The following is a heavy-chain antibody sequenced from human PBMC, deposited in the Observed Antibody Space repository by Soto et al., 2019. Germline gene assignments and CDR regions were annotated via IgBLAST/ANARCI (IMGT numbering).Heavy chain of an antibody. Sequence: GASVKASCKASGDTFTSYGISWVRQAPGQGLECMGWMNPISGNTGDAQKFQGRVTMTRNTSISTAYMELSSLRSEDTAVYYCARGINYYASGDDAFDIWGQGTMVTVSS. D-gene: IGHD3-10*01. CDR1: GDTFTSYG. V-gene: IGHV1-8*02. CDR3: ARGINYYASGDDAFDI. CDR2: MNPISGNT. J-gene: IGHJ3*02.